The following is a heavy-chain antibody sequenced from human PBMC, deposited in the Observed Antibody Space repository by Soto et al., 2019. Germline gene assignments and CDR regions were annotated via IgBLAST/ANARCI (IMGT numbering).Heavy chain of an antibody. CDR2: INPSGGST. CDR3: ARDEDGYSGYDWDYYYYYYMDV. CDR1: GYTFTSYY. J-gene: IGHJ6*03. Sequence: QVQLVQSGAEVKKPGASVKVSCKACGYTFTSYYMHWVRQAPGQGLEWMGIINPSGGSTSYAQKLQGRVTMTRDTSTSKVYMEVSSLRSEDTAVYYCARDEDGYSGYDWDYYYYYYMDVWGKGTTVNASS. D-gene: IGHD5-12*01. V-gene: IGHV1-46*03.